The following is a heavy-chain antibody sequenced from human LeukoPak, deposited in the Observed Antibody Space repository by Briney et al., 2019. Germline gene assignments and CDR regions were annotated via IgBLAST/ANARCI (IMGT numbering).Heavy chain of an antibody. Sequence: PSETLSLTCTVSGGSISSSSYYWGWICQPPGKGLEWIGSIYYSGSTYYNPSLKSRVTISVDTSKNQFSLKLSSVTAADTAVYYCARHYGLWFGELKWFDYWGQGTLVTVSS. CDR3: ARHYGLWFGELKWFDY. D-gene: IGHD3-10*01. CDR2: IYYSGST. V-gene: IGHV4-39*01. CDR1: GGSISSSSYY. J-gene: IGHJ4*02.